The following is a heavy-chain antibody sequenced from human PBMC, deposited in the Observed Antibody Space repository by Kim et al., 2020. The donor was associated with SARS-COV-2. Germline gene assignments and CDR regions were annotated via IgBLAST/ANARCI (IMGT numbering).Heavy chain of an antibody. Sequence: GGSLRLSCAASGLNFDSSAMNWVRQTPGKGLEWVAVISYDGRNKDYADSVKGRFTISRDNSKSTLYLEMNSLRVEDTALYYCARGNHYESMTLSDYYNGMDVWGQGTTVTVSS. CDR1: GLNFDSSA. CDR3: ARGNHYESMTLSDYYNGMDV. J-gene: IGHJ6*02. V-gene: IGHV3-30-3*01. D-gene: IGHD3-22*01. CDR2: ISYDGRNK.